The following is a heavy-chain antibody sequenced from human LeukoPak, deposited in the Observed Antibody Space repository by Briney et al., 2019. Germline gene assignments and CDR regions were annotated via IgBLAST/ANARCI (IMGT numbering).Heavy chain of an antibody. CDR3: AKARCGGDCYPTPYYFDY. CDR2: IYSGGST. CDR1: GFTVSSNY. J-gene: IGHJ4*02. Sequence: GGSLRLSCAASGFTVSSNYMNWVRQAPGKGLEWVSVIYSGGSTYYADSVKGRFTISRDNSKNTLYLQMNSLRAEDTAVYYCAKARCGGDCYPTPYYFDYWGQGTLVTVSS. V-gene: IGHV3-53*01. D-gene: IGHD2-21*02.